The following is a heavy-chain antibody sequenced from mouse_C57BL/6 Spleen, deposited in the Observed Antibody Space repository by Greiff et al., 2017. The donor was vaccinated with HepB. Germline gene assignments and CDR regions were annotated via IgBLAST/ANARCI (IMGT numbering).Heavy chain of an antibody. CDR3: ATQLGRGGGY. J-gene: IGHJ2*01. CDR1: GYTFTSYW. CDR2: INPSNGGT. D-gene: IGHD4-1*02. Sequence: QVHVKQPGTELVKPGASVKLSCKASGYTFTSYWMHWVKQRPGQGLEWIGNINPSNGGTNYNEKFKSKATLTVDKSSSTAYMQLSSRTSEDSAVYYCATQLGRGGGYWGQGTTLTVSS. V-gene: IGHV1-53*01.